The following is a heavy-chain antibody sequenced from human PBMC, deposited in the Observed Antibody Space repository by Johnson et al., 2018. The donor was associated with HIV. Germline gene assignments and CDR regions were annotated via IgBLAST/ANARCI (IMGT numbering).Heavy chain of an antibody. V-gene: IGHV3-23*04. Sequence: VQLVESGGGLVQPGGSLRLSCAASAFTFSSCAMSWVRQAPGKGLEWVSGLSGSGGSTYYADSVKGRFTISRDNSKNTLSLQMDSLRVEDTAVYYCAKRLGFDNRGDQFDIWGQGAMVTVSS. CDR2: LSGSGGST. CDR1: AFTFSSCA. D-gene: IGHD3-22*01. J-gene: IGHJ3*02. CDR3: AKRLGFDNRGDQFDI.